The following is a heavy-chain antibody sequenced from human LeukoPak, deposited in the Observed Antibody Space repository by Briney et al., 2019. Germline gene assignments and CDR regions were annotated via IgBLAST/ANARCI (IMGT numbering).Heavy chain of an antibody. CDR1: GFNFSDYY. CDR2: ISSSGFST. Sequence: GGSLRLSCAASGFNFSDYYMSWIRQAPGKGLEWVSYISSSGFSTYYAGSVKGRFTISRDNARNSLYLQMNSLAPEDTALYYCARGKRRFDYWGQGTLASVSS. CDR3: ARGKRRFDY. V-gene: IGHV3-11*01. J-gene: IGHJ4*02.